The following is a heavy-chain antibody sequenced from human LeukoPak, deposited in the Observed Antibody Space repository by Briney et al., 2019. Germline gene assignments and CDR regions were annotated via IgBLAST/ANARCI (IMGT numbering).Heavy chain of an antibody. J-gene: IGHJ6*02. Sequence: GGSLRLSCAASGFIFSSYEMNWVRQAPGKGLEWASYISSSANTIHYADSVKGRFTVSRDNAKNSLYLQMNSLRAEDTAVYYCARDPMYYYASGTYSHYYGMDVWGQGTTVTVSS. CDR3: ARDPMYYYASGTYSHYYGMDV. D-gene: IGHD3-10*01. CDR1: GFIFSSYE. V-gene: IGHV3-48*03. CDR2: ISSSANTI.